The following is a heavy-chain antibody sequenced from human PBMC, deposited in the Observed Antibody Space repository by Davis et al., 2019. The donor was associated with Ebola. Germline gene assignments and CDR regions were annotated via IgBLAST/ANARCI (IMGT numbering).Heavy chain of an antibody. CDR2: INPHNGNT. Sequence: AASVKVSCKASGYTFTSYGITWVRQAPGQGLEWMGWINPHNGNTNYAQKLQGRVTMTTDTSTSTAYMELRSLRSDDTAVYYCARTVAGTVWFDPWGQGTLVTVSS. CDR1: GYTFTSYG. D-gene: IGHD6-19*01. CDR3: ARTVAGTVWFDP. J-gene: IGHJ5*02. V-gene: IGHV1-18*04.